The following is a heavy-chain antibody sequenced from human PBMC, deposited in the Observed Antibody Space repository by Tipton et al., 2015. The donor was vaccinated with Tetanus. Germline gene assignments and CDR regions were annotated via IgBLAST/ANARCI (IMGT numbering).Heavy chain of an antibody. CDR1: GASISSYY. D-gene: IGHD3-10*01. CDR3: ARWGDASGSTNLYAFDI. CDR2: THHSGNT. Sequence: ILSLTCSVSGASISSYYWNWIRQVPGKGLEWIGYTHHSGNTNYNPSLSGRVTTSVDTSKNQFSLKMSSVTAADTAVYYCARWGDASGSTNLYAFDIWGQGTMVSVSS. J-gene: IGHJ3*02. V-gene: IGHV4-59*01.